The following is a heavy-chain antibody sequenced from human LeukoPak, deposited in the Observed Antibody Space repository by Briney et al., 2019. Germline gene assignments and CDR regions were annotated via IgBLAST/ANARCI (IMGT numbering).Heavy chain of an antibody. D-gene: IGHD5-18*01. V-gene: IGHV4-34*01. CDR2: INHSGST. J-gene: IGHJ4*02. Sequence: SETLSLTCAVYGGSFSGYYWSWIRQPPGKGLEWIGEINHSGSTNYNPSLKSRVTISVDTSKNQFSLKLSSVTAADTAVYYCARGGLDTRRGGYFDYWGQGILVTVSS. CDR3: ARGGLDTRRGGYFDY. CDR1: GGSFSGYY.